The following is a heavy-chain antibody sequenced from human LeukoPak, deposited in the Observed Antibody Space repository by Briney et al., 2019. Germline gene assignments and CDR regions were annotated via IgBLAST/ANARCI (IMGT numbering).Heavy chain of an antibody. CDR2: IYPDGST. J-gene: IGHJ5*02. D-gene: IGHD3-16*01. CDR1: GTSITNYY. Sequence: SETLSLTCTVSGTSITNYYWAWIRQTPGKGLEWIGYIYPDGSTKYNPSLKSRGAISVDTSNNQFSLKVTSMTAADTAVYYCARQDYWGWFAPWGQGTLVIVSS. V-gene: IGHV4-4*09. CDR3: ARQDYWGWFAP.